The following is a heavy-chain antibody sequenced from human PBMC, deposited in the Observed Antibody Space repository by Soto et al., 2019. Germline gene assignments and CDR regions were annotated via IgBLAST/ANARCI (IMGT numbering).Heavy chain of an antibody. J-gene: IGHJ4*02. CDR1: GFLPDDYA. D-gene: IGHD5-18*01. V-gene: IGHV3-9*02. CDR2: ISWTSGEI. Sequence: EVQLVESGGGLVQPGRSLRLSCVGSGFLPDDYAMHWVRQAPGKGLEWVSGISWTSGEIGYADSVKGRFTTSRDKAKNSLFLQMNSLRAEDTAVYYCAKGLIQLWSFDYWGQGTLVTVSS. CDR3: AKGLIQLWSFDY.